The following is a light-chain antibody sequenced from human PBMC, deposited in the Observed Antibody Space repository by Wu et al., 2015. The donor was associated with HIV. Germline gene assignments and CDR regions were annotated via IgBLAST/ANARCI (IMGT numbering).Light chain of an antibody. CDR1: QSVSSSY. V-gene: IGKV3-20*01. Sequence: EIVLTQSPGTLSLSPGERVTLSCRASQSVSSSYLAWYQQRPGQAPRLLIYGASGRATGIPDRFSGSGSGIDFTLTISRLEPEDFAVYYCQQYATSPETFGPGTKLEIK. CDR2: GAS. CDR3: QQYATSPET. J-gene: IGKJ2*01.